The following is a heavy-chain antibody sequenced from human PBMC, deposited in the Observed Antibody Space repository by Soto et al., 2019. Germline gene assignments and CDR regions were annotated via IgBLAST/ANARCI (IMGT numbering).Heavy chain of an antibody. Sequence: QVQLQESGPGLVRPSETLSLTCTVSGGSINSYFWSWIRQPPGKGLEWIGYVIYSGSTNYNPSLKSRVTISGDTAKNHFSLRLSSVTAADTAVYYCARGGIIPAAYYYGIDGWGQGTTVTVSS. CDR3: ARGGIIPAAYYYGIDG. J-gene: IGHJ6*02. CDR2: VIYSGST. CDR1: GGSINSYF. V-gene: IGHV4-59*01. D-gene: IGHD2-2*01.